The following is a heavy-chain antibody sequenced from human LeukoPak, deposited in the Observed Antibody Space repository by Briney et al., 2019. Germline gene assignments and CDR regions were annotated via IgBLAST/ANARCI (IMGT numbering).Heavy chain of an antibody. D-gene: IGHD3-10*01. Sequence: SETLSLTCAVYGGSFRGYYWSWVRQPPGKGLEWMGEINHSGSTNYSPSPKSRVTISVDTSKNQFSLKLSSVTAADTAVYYCARAHYYGSGSYYRLDYWGEGTLVTVSS. V-gene: IGHV4-34*01. CDR2: INHSGST. CDR3: ARAHYYGSGSYYRLDY. J-gene: IGHJ4*02. CDR1: GGSFRGYY.